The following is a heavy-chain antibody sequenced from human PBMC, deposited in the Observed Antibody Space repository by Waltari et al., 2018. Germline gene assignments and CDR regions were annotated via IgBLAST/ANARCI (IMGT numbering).Heavy chain of an antibody. CDR1: GGSISTSSYY. Sequence: QLQLQESGPGLVKPSETLSLTCSVSGGSISTSSYYWGWIRQPPGKGLEWIGSIHSSGSTYYNPSLKSRVTISVDTSKNQFSLRLTSVTAADTAVYYCARHVGEATTFDYWGQGTLVTVSS. CDR2: IHSSGST. J-gene: IGHJ4*02. V-gene: IGHV4-39*01. D-gene: IGHD1-26*01. CDR3: ARHVGEATTFDY.